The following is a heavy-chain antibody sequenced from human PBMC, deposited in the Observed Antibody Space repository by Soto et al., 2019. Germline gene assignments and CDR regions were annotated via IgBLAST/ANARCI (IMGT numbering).Heavy chain of an antibody. V-gene: IGHV1-3*01. D-gene: IGHD6-19*01. CDR2: INAGNGNT. J-gene: IGHJ4*02. Sequence: ASVKVSCKASGYTFTSYAMHWVRQAPGQRLEWMGWINAGNGNTKYSQKFQGRVTITRDTSASTAYMELSSLRSGDTAVYYCARAVAVPADFDYWGQRTLVTVSS. CDR1: GYTFTSYA. CDR3: ARAVAVPADFDY.